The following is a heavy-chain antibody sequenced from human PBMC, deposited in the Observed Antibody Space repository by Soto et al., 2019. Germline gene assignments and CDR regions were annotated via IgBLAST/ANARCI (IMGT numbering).Heavy chain of an antibody. V-gene: IGHV1-69*01. Sequence: QVQLVQSGAEVKKPGSSVKVSCKASGGTFSSYAISWVRQAPGQGLEWMGGIIPIFGTANTAYKFQGRVTITADESTSTGHMELRNLISQDTAVYYCARGDPYYYDSSGYYYVAKFDYWGQGTLVTVSS. CDR2: IIPIFGTA. J-gene: IGHJ4*02. CDR1: GGTFSSYA. CDR3: ARGDPYYYDSSGYYYVAKFDY. D-gene: IGHD3-22*01.